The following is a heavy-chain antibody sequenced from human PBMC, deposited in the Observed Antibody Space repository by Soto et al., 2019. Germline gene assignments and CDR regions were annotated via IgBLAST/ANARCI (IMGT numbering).Heavy chain of an antibody. CDR1: GFTFSSYA. CDR2: ISGSGAGT. J-gene: IGHJ6*02. CDR3: AKDPTRGYYYYYGMDV. V-gene: IGHV3-23*01. Sequence: GGSLRLSCAASGFTFSSYAMSWVRQAPGKGLEWVSAISGSGAGTYYADSVKGRFTISRDNSKNTRYLQMNSLRAEDTAVYYCAKDPTRGYYYYYGMDVWGQGTTVTVSS. D-gene: IGHD5-12*01.